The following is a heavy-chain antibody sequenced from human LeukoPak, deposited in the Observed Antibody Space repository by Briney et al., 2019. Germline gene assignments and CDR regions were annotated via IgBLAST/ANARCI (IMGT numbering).Heavy chain of an antibody. CDR2: ISGSGGST. CDR1: GFPFSSYA. Sequence: QTGGSLRLSCAASGFPFSSYAMSWVRQAPGKGLEWVSAISGSGGSTYYADSVKGRFTISRDNSKNTLYLQMNSLRAEDTAVYYCATPAGGSYYSYYYYMDVWGKGTTVTVSS. D-gene: IGHD2-2*01. J-gene: IGHJ6*03. V-gene: IGHV3-23*01. CDR3: ATPAGGSYYSYYYYMDV.